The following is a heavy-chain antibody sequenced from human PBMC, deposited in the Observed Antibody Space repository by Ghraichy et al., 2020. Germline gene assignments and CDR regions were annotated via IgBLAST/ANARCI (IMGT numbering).Heavy chain of an antibody. CDR2: ISHDGMDK. J-gene: IGHJ4*02. CDR3: AREIGSSGSAGFFDE. Sequence: GGSLRLSCVASGFTFTSNPMHWVRQSPGKGLEWVALISHDGMDKDYADSVKGRFTTSRDESKNTFYLEMNSLKTEDSAIYSCAREIGSSGSAGFFDEWGQGTLATVSS. D-gene: IGHD6-19*01. V-gene: IGHV3-30*04. CDR1: GFTFTSNP.